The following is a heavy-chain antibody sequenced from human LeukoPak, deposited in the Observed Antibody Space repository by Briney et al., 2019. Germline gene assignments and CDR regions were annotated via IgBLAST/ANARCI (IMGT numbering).Heavy chain of an antibody. CDR2: IWFDGSHE. D-gene: IGHD3-10*01. J-gene: IGHJ3*01. Sequence: TGGSLRLSCAASGFAFNSYVIHWVRQAPGKGLEWVAIIWFDGSHEDYVDSVRGRSTISRDNSRNTMYLQMNSLRVEDTALYFCAKEVAFGAGAYDVWGQGTRVTVSS. V-gene: IGHV3-33*06. CDR1: GFAFNSYV. CDR3: AKEVAFGAGAYDV.